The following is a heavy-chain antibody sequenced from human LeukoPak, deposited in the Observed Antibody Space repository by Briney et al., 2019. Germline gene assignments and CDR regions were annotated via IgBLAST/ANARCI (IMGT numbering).Heavy chain of an antibody. V-gene: IGHV3-23*01. CDR1: GFTVSSNY. CDR2: ISGSGGST. D-gene: IGHD2-21*02. CDR3: AKDRNYCGGDCLLYYFDY. J-gene: IGHJ4*02. Sequence: GGSLRLSCAASGFTVSSNYMSWVRQAPGKGLEWVSAISGSGGSTYYADSVKGRFTISRDNSKNTLYLQMNSLRAEDTAVYYCAKDRNYCGGDCLLYYFDYWGQGTLVTVSS.